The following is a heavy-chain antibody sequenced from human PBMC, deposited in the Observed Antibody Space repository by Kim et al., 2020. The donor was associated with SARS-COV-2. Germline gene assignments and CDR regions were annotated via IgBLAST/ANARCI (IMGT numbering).Heavy chain of an antibody. CDR3: ARETYTSSWYGVWLDP. J-gene: IGHJ5*02. Sequence: ASVKVSCKASGYTFTSSVITWVRQAPGQELAWIGWISTNNGDTNYAREFQGRVTMTTDTSTSTAYMELRSLRSDDTAGYYCARETYTSSWYGVWLDPWGQGTLVTVSS. CDR2: ISTNNGDT. V-gene: IGHV1-18*04. CDR1: GYTFTSSV. D-gene: IGHD6-13*01.